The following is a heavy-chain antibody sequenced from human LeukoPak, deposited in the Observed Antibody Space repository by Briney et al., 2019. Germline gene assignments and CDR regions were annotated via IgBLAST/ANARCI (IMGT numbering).Heavy chain of an antibody. CDR2: ISYDGSNK. Sequence: GSLRLSCAASGFTFSSYGMHWVRQAPGKGLEWVAVISYDGSNKYYADSLKGRFTISRDNSKNTLYLQMNSLRAEDTALYYCAKGGYCSSTICYTIGGPIDYWGQGTLVTVSS. V-gene: IGHV3-30*18. D-gene: IGHD2-2*01. CDR1: GFTFSSYG. CDR3: AKGGYCSSTICYTIGGPIDY. J-gene: IGHJ4*02.